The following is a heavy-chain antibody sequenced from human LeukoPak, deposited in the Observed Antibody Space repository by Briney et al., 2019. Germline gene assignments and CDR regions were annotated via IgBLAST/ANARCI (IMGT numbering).Heavy chain of an antibody. J-gene: IGHJ4*02. D-gene: IGHD1-26*01. CDR1: GFIVYTNY. V-gene: IGHV3-53*01. Sequence: GGSLRLSCAASGFIVYTNYMTWVRQAPGKGLEWVSVIYGNGNTFYADSVKGRFTISRDISNKTLYLQMNSLRVEDTALYYCAKTLVPSGIYHEDYFDYWGQGTLVTVSS. CDR2: IYGNGNT. CDR3: AKTLVPSGIYHEDYFDY.